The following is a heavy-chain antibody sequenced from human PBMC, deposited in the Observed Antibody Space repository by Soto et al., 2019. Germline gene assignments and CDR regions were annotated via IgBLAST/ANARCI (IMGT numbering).Heavy chain of an antibody. Sequence: EAQLVQSGGGLVQPGGSMRLSCAASGFSFSNYWMHWVRQAPGKGRVWVSGIKFDGSRTTYADSVKGRFTNSRDNARNTLYLQMNSLSAEDTAMYYCARDEGDAMIRGYDSWGQGTLVTVSS. CDR2: IKFDGSRT. CDR3: ARDEGDAMIRGYDS. D-gene: IGHD3-10*01. CDR1: GFSFSNYW. V-gene: IGHV3-74*01. J-gene: IGHJ4*02.